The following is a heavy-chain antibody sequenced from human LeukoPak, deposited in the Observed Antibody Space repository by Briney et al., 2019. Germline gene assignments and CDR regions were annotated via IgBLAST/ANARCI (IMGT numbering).Heavy chain of an antibody. CDR3: ARSFYYYGSGYWGFDF. CDR1: GGTMSSSSYY. V-gene: IGHV4-39*01. D-gene: IGHD3-22*01. Sequence: SETLSLTCTVSGGTMSSSSYYWGWIRQSPGKGLEWIANIYYSGTTYYNPSLKSRVTISVDTSKNQFSLKLSSVTAADTAVYYCARSFYYYGSGYWGFDFWGQGTLVTVSS. CDR2: IYYSGTT. J-gene: IGHJ4*02.